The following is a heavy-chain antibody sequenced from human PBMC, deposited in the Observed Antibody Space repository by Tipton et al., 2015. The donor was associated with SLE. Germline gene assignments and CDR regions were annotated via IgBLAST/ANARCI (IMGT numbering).Heavy chain of an antibody. J-gene: IGHJ3*02. V-gene: IGHV3-7*01. CDR2: IKQDGSEK. CDR3: ARDARFGVNDAFDI. Sequence: VQLVQSGGGLVQPGGSLRLSCEAPGFTVSSNYMRWVRQAPGKGLEWGANIKQDGSEKYYVDSVKGRFTISRDNAKNSLYLQMNSLRAEDTAVYYCARDARFGVNDAFDIWGQGTMVTVSS. D-gene: IGHD3-16*01. CDR1: GFTVSSNY.